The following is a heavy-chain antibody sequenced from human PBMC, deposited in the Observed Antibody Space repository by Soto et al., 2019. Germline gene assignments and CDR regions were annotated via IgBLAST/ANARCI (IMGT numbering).Heavy chain of an antibody. CDR1: GFTFSSYA. Sequence: GGSLRLSCAASGFTFSSYAMSWVSLAPGKGLERVSAIVGSGGSTYYADSVKGRFTISRDNSKNTLYLQMNGLRAEDTAVFYCAKAPVPDYGAYGSCVFQLWGQGTLVTVSS. CDR2: IVGSGGST. D-gene: IGHD4-17*01. V-gene: IGHV3-23*01. CDR3: AKAPVPDYGAYGSCVFQL. J-gene: IGHJ1*01.